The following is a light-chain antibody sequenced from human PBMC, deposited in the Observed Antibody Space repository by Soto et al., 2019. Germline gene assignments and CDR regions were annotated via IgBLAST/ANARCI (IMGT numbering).Light chain of an antibody. J-gene: IGKJ1*01. CDR3: QQYYEWPWT. CDR2: DAP. Sequence: EIVMTQSPATLSVSPGERATLSCRASQYVGYTLAWYQQKPGQAPRLLISDAPTRATGMPARFSGSGSGTEFTLIISSLQSEDFAVYYCQQYYEWPWTFGQGTKVEIK. CDR1: QYVGYT. V-gene: IGKV3-15*01.